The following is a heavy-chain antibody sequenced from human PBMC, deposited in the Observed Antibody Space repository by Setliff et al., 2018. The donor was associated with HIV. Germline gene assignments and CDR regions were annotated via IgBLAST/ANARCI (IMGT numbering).Heavy chain of an antibody. CDR3: ARGGSYFGTVNY. CDR2: IYYSGST. V-gene: IGHV4-59*08. D-gene: IGHD3-10*01. CDR1: GGSISSYY. Sequence: SETLSLTCTVSGGSISSYYWSWIRQPPGKGLEWIGYIYYSGSTNYNPSLKSRVTISVDTSKNQFSLKLSSVPAADTAVYYCARGGSYFGTVNYWGQGTLVTVSS. J-gene: IGHJ4*02.